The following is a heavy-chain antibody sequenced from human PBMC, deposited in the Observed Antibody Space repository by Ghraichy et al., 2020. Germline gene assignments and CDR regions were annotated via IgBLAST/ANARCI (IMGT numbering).Heavy chain of an antibody. J-gene: IGHJ4*02. CDR3: ARGGYSAFDY. Sequence: GGSLRLSCAVSGFSFRTSAMSWVRQAPGKGLEWVSTISSRGETTYYADSVKGRFPISRDNSENTLYLQMNSLRAEDTAVYFCARGGYSAFDYWGQGTLVTVSS. CDR1: GFSFRTSA. V-gene: IGHV3-23*01. CDR2: ISSRGETT. D-gene: IGHD5-18*01.